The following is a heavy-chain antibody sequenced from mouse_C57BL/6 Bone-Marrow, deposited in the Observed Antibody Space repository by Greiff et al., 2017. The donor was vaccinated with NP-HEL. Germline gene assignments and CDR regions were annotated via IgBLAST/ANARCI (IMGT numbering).Heavy chain of an antibody. J-gene: IGHJ4*01. CDR1: GYSITSGYY. CDR3: ARHYGNYGAMDY. D-gene: IGHD2-1*01. V-gene: IGHV3-6*01. Sequence: EVKLMESGPGLVKPSQSLSLTCSVTGYSITSGYYWNWIRQFPGNKLEWMGYISYDGSNNYNPSLKNRISITRDTSKNQFFLKLNSVTTEDTATYYCARHYGNYGAMDYWGQGTSVTVSS. CDR2: ISYDGSN.